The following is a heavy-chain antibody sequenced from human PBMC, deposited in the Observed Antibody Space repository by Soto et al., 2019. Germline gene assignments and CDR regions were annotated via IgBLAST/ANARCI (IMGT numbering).Heavy chain of an antibody. D-gene: IGHD3-9*01. J-gene: IGHJ6*02. Sequence: LSLTCTLSGASISSGDCYWSSIRQPPGKGLDWIGYIYYSGSTYYNPSLKSRVTISVDTSKNQFSLKLSSVTAADTAVYYCARGGGFRYDILTGSTYYYYGMDVWGQGTTVT. V-gene: IGHV4-30-4*01. CDR1: GASISSGDCY. CDR3: ARGGGFRYDILTGSTYYYYGMDV. CDR2: IYYSGST.